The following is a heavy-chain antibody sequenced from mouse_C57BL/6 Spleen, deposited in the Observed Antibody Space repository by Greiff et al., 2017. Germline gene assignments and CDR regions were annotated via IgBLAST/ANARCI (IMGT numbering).Heavy chain of an antibody. CDR2: IYPSDSET. Sequence: VQLQQPGAELVRPGSSVKLSCKASGYTFTSYWMDWVKQRPGQGLEWIGNIYPSDSETNYNQKFKDKATLTVDKSSSTAYMHLSSLTSEDSAVYYCARAYVSSYPLDCWGQGTTLTVSS. CDR3: ARAYVSSYPLDC. CDR1: GYTFTSYW. D-gene: IGHD1-1*01. J-gene: IGHJ2*01. V-gene: IGHV1-61*01.